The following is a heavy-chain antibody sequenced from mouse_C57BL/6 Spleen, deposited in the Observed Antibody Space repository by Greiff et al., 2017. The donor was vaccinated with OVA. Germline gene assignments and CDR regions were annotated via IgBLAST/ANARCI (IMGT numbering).Heavy chain of an antibody. CDR2: IYPGSGST. J-gene: IGHJ4*01. Sequence: QVQLQQSGAELVKPGASVKMSCKASGYTFTSYWITWVKQRPGQGLEWIGDIYPGSGSTNYNEKFKSKATLTVDTSSSTAYMQLSSLTSEDSAVYYCARYRGYYAMDYWGQGTSVTVSS. CDR1: GYTFTSYW. CDR3: ARYRGYYAMDY. V-gene: IGHV1-55*01.